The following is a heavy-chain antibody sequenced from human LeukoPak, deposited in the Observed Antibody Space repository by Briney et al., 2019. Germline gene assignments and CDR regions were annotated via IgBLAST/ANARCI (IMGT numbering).Heavy chain of an antibody. J-gene: IGHJ4*02. CDR3: ARGLGDSYGYDY. V-gene: IGHV3-48*03. D-gene: IGHD5-18*01. Sequence: GGSLRLSCAASGFTFSSYEMNWVRQAPGKGLEGVSYIGGSGSLIFYADSVKGRFTISRDNAKNSLYLQMNTLRAEDTAVYYCARGLGDSYGYDYWGQGTLVTVSS. CDR2: IGGSGSLI. CDR1: GFTFSSYE.